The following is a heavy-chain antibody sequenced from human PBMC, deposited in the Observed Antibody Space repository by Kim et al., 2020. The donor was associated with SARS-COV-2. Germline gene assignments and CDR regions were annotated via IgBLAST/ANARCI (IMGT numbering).Heavy chain of an antibody. Sequence: GSLRLSCAASGFTFSSYGMSWVRQAPGKGLEWVSGISGRGGSTNYADSVKGRITISRDNSRNTLYLEMNSLRAEDTAVYYCAKGDDSSDNAFDNWVQGTKVTVSS. CDR3: AKGDDSSDNAFDN. D-gene: IGHD3-22*01. CDR2: ISGRGGST. CDR1: GFTFSSYG. V-gene: IGHV3-23*01. J-gene: IGHJ3*02.